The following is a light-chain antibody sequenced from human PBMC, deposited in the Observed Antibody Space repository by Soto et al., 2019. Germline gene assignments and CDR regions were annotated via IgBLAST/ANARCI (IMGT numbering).Light chain of an antibody. V-gene: IGLV2-14*01. Sequence: QSVLTQPASVSGSPGQSITISCTGTGNDVGGYRYVSWYQHHPGKAPKLMIYEVNNRPSGVSDRFSGSKSGNTASLTISGLQVEDAADYYCCSYTSSNTLVVFGGGTKLTVL. CDR2: EVN. CDR1: GNDVGGYRY. CDR3: CSYTSSNTLVV. J-gene: IGLJ2*01.